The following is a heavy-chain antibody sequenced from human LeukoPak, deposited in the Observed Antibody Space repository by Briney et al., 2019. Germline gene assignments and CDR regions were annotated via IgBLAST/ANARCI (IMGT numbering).Heavy chain of an antibody. CDR3: ASPVGATTVRAFDI. V-gene: IGHV3-72*01. Sequence: GGSLRLSCAASGFTFSSYSFNWVRQAPGKGLEWVGRTRNEANIYTTKYAASVKGRFTISRDDSKNSLYLQMNSLKTEDTAVYYCASPVGATTVRAFDIWGQGTMVTVSS. CDR1: GFTFSSYS. D-gene: IGHD1-26*01. CDR2: TRNEANIYTT. J-gene: IGHJ3*02.